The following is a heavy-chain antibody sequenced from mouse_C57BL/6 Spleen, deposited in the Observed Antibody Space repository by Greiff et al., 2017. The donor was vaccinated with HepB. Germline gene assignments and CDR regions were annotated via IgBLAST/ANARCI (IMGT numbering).Heavy chain of an antibody. CDR2: INPSSGYT. CDR1: GYTFTSYT. J-gene: IGHJ2*01. V-gene: IGHV1-4*01. Sequence: QVQLQQSGAELARPGASVKMSCKASGYTFTSYTMHWVKQRPGQGLEWIGYINPSSGYTKYNQKFKDKATLTADKSSSTAYMQLSSLTSEDSAVYYCARSIRSMIVNGYWGQGTTLTVSS. D-gene: IGHD2-3*01. CDR3: ARSIRSMIVNGY.